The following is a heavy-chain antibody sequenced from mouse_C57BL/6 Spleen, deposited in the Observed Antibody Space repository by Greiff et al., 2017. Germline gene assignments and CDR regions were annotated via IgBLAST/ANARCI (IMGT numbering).Heavy chain of an antibody. J-gene: IGHJ2*01. V-gene: IGHV14-4*01. D-gene: IGHD1-1*01. CDR2: IDPENGDT. CDR1: GFNIKDDY. Sequence: VQLKQSGAELVRPGASVKLSCTASGFNIKDDYMHWVKQRPEQGLEWIGWIDPENGDTEYASKFQGKATITADTSSNTAYLQLSSLTSEDTAVYYCTTITTVVARDYWGQGTTLTVSS. CDR3: TTITTVVARDY.